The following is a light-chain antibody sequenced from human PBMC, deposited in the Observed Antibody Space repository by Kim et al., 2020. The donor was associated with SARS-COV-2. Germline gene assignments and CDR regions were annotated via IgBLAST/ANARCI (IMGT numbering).Light chain of an antibody. CDR1: QSVSSY. J-gene: IGKJ3*01. CDR3: QKYNNGPPFT. Sequence: DIVMTQSPATLSVSLGERATLSCRASQSVSSYVVWYQQKPGHAPRLLIYGASTMPTGIPARFSGSGSGTEFTLTISSLQSEDFAVYYCQKYNNGPPFTFGQGTKVDIK. V-gene: IGKV3-15*01. CDR2: GAS.